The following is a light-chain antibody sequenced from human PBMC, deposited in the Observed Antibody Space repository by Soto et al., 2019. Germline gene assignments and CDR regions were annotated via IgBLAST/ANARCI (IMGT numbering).Light chain of an antibody. J-gene: IGKJ5*01. CDR1: LSISGW. CDR3: QQLFDSPIT. Sequence: DIQLTQSPSTLSASTGDTVTITCRASLSISGWLAWYQQAPGKAPKLLIFNAFTLQRGVPSRFSATASGTEFSLTITSLQPEDFATYYCQQLFDSPITFGQGTRLEIK. CDR2: NAF. V-gene: IGKV1-5*01.